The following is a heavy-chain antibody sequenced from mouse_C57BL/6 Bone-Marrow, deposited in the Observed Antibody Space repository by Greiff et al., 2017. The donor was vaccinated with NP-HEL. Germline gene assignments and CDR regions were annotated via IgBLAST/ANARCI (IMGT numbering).Heavy chain of an antibody. CDR1: GYTFTDHT. D-gene: IGHD1-1*01. J-gene: IGHJ4*01. Sequence: VMLVESDAELVKPGASVKISCKVSGYTFTDHTIHWMKQRPEQGLEWIGYIYPRDGSTKYNEKFKGKATLTADKSSSTAYMQLNSLTSEDSAVYFCASHLLLRYGAMDYWGQGTSVTVSS. CDR2: IYPRDGST. V-gene: IGHV1-78*01. CDR3: ASHLLLRYGAMDY.